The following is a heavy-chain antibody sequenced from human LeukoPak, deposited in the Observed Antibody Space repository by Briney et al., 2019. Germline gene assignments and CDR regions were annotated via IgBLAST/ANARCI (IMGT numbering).Heavy chain of an antibody. CDR2: IKQDGSDK. V-gene: IGHV3-7*01. Sequence: GGSLRVPCAASGFTFGNYLMSWVCQAPGKGLEWVANIKQDGSDKYYVDSVTGRFTISRDNGKNSLYLQMNSLRAEDTAVYYCARWATSLDLWGQGTLVTVSS. CDR1: GFTFGNYL. J-gene: IGHJ4*02. CDR3: ARWATSLDL.